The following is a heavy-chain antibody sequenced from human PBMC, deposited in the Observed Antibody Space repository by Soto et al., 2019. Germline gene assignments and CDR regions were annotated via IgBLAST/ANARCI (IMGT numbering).Heavy chain of an antibody. CDR3: ARGNYGDYVLDY. CDR1: GGSISSGDYY. V-gene: IGHV4-30-4*01. J-gene: IGHJ4*02. CDR2: IYYSGST. D-gene: IGHD4-17*01. Sequence: PSETLSLTCTVSGGSISSGDYYWSWIRQPPGKGLEWIGYIYYSGSTYYNPSLKSRVTISVDTSKNQFSLKLSSVTAADTAVYYCARGNYGDYVLDYWGQGTLVTVSS.